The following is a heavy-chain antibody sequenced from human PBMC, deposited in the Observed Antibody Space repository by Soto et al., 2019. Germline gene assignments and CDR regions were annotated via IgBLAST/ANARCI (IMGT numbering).Heavy chain of an antibody. V-gene: IGHV3-21*01. CDR3: ARGGYSYGLLRPYYYGMDV. CDR2: ISSSRSYI. J-gene: IGHJ6*02. CDR1: GFTFSSYS. D-gene: IGHD5-18*01. Sequence: GGSLRLSCAASGFTFSSYSMNWVRQAPGKGLEWVSSISSSRSYIYYADSVKGRFTISRDNAKNTLYLQMNSLRAEDTAVYYCARGGYSYGLLRPYYYGMDVWGQGTTVTVSS.